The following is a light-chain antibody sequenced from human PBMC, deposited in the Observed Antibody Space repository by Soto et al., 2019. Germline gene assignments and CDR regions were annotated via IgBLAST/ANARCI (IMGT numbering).Light chain of an antibody. Sequence: DIQMTQSPSSLSASVEDRVIITCRASQSISSYLNWYQQKPGKAPKLLIYAASSLQSGVPSRFSGSGSGADFTLTISSLQPEDFATYYCQQSYSTPRTFGQGTKV. V-gene: IGKV1-39*01. CDR3: QQSYSTPRT. CDR1: QSISSY. J-gene: IGKJ1*01. CDR2: AAS.